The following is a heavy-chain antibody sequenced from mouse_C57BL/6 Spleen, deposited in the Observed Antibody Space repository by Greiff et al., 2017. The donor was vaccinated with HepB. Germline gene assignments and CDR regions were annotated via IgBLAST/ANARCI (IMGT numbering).Heavy chain of an antibody. CDR1: GYAFSSSW. CDR3: ARDYYGNNYFDY. V-gene: IGHV1-82*01. CDR2: IYPGDGDT. Sequence: VQLQQSGPELVKPGASVKISCKASGYAFSSSWMNWVKQRPGKGLEWIGRIYPGDGDTNYNGKFKGKATLTADKSSSTAYMQLSSLTSEDSAVYFCARDYYGNNYFDYWGQGTTLTVSS. D-gene: IGHD1-1*01. J-gene: IGHJ2*01.